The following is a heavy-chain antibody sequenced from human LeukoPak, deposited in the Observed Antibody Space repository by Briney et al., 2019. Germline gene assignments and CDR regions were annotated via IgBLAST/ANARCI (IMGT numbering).Heavy chain of an antibody. Sequence: GGSLRLSCAASGFTFSSYAMSWVRQAPGKGLEWVSAISGSGGGTYYADSVKGRFTISRDNSKNTLYLQMNSLRAEDTAVYYCAKDTPPVFTMKSGMDVWGQGTTVTVSS. CDR1: GFTFSSYA. J-gene: IGHJ6*02. V-gene: IGHV3-23*01. CDR3: AKDTPPVFTMKSGMDV. CDR2: ISGSGGGT. D-gene: IGHD3-22*01.